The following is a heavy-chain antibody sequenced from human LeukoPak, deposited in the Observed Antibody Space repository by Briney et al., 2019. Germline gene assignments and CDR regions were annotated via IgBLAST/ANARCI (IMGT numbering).Heavy chain of an antibody. Sequence: GGSLRLSCAASGFTFNNYAMSWVRQAPGKGLEWVSFISDSGGSTYYADSVKGRFTISRDSSKNTLSLQMNSLRAEDTGVYYCAKSSTSQRGYYGLDVWGQGTLVTVSS. CDR2: ISDSGGST. D-gene: IGHD6-25*01. CDR3: AKSSTSQRGYYGLDV. J-gene: IGHJ6*02. CDR1: GFTFNNYA. V-gene: IGHV3-23*01.